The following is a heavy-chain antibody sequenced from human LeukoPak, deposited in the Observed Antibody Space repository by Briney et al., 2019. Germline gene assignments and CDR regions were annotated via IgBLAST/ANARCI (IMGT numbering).Heavy chain of an antibody. CDR1: GFTFSSYA. J-gene: IGHJ4*02. CDR3: ASLWNGHNFIAPGTIDY. CDR2: ISYDGSNK. Sequence: PGRSLRLSCAASGFTFSSYAMHWVRQAPGKGLEWVAVISYDGSNKYYADSVKGRFTISRDNSKNTLYLQMNSLRAEDTAVYYCASLWNGHNFIAPGTIDYWGQGTLVTVSS. D-gene: IGHD5-24*01. V-gene: IGHV3-30*04.